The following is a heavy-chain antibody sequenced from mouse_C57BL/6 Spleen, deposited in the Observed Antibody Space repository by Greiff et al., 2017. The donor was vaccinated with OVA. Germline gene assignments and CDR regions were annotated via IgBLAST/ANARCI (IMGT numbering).Heavy chain of an antibody. D-gene: IGHD2-1*01. CDR1: GFSLTSYG. J-gene: IGHJ3*01. CDR2: IWGVGST. CDR3: ASLNYEGFAY. Sequence: VQGVESGPGLVAPSQSLSITCTVSGFSLTSYGVDWVRQSPGKGLEWLGVIWGVGSTNYNSALKSRLSISKDNSKSQVFLKMNSLQTDDTAMYYCASLNYEGFAYWGQGTLVTVSA. V-gene: IGHV2-6*01.